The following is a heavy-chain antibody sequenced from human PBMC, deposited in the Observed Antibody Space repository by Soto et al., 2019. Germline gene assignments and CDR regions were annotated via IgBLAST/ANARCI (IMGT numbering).Heavy chain of an antibody. V-gene: IGHV4-39*01. CDR1: GGSISNNNYY. CDR2: IYYSGST. Sequence: SETLSLTCTVSGGSISNNNYYWGWIRQPPGKGLEWIGSIYYSGSTYYNPSLKSRVTISVDRSKNQFSLKLSSVTAADTAVYYCARGEPAKDRIFDPWGQGTLVTVSS. CDR3: ARGEPAKDRIFDP. J-gene: IGHJ5*02.